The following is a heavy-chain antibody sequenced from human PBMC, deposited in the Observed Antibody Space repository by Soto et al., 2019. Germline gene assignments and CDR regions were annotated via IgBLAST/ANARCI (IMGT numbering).Heavy chain of an antibody. V-gene: IGHV4-4*07. CDR2: IYATGTT. CDR1: GSSISSYY. CDR3: VRDGTKTLRDWYDP. J-gene: IGHJ5*02. Sequence: PSETLSLTCTVSGSSISSYYWSWIRQPPGKGLEWIGRIYATGTTDYNPYLKSRVMMSVDTSKKQFSLKLRSVTAADTAVYYCVRDGTKTLRDWYDPWGQGMSVTVSS. D-gene: IGHD1-1*01.